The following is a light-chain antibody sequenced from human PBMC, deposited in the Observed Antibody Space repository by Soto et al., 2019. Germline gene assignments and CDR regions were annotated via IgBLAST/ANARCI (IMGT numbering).Light chain of an antibody. CDR2: VNSDGSH. J-gene: IGLJ1*01. CDR1: SGHSNYA. CDR3: QTWATGSYV. Sequence: QLVLTQSPSASASLGVSVKLTCTLSSGHSNYAIAWHQQQSEKGPRYLMKVNSDGSHSKGDGIPDRFSGSSSGAERYLSISSLQSEDEADYYCQTWATGSYVFGTGTKLTVL. V-gene: IGLV4-69*01.